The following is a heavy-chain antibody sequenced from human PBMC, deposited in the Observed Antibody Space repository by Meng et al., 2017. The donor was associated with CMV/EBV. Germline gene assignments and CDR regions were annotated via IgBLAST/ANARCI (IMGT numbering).Heavy chain of an antibody. J-gene: IGHJ5*02. CDR1: GYTFTGYY. Sequence: SVTVSCKASGYTFTGYYMHWVRQAPGQGLEWMGWINPNSGGTNYAQKFQGRVTMTRDTSISTADMELSRLRADDTAVYYCAMGRPHDYSNYEVRDNWFDPWGQGTLVTVSS. D-gene: IGHD4-11*01. CDR2: INPNSGGT. V-gene: IGHV1-2*02. CDR3: AMGRPHDYSNYEVRDNWFDP.